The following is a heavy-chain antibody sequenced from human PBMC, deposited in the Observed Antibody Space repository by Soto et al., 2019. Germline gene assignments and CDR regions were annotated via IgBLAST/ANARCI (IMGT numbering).Heavy chain of an antibody. CDR1: GGTFSSYA. D-gene: IGHD2-2*01. V-gene: IGHV1-69*01. J-gene: IGHJ5*02. CDR2: IIPIFGTA. Sequence: QVQLVQSGAEVKKPGSSVKVSCKASGGTFSSYAISWVRQAPGQGLEWMGGIIPIFGTANYAQKFQGRVTITADESTSTAYMELSSLRSEDTAVYYCARDPVYCSRTSCLKDNWFDPWGQGTLVTVSS. CDR3: ARDPVYCSRTSCLKDNWFDP.